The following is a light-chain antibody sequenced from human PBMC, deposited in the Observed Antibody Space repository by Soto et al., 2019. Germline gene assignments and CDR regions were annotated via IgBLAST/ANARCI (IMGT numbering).Light chain of an antibody. CDR2: EVT. CDR3: NSYTSTSSWV. Sequence: QSALTQPASVSGSPGQSITISCTGTSSDVGGYNYVSWYQQHPGKAPKLMIYEVTNRPSGVSNRFSGSKSGNTASLTISGLQAGAEADYYCNSYTSTSSWVFGGGTKLTVL. V-gene: IGLV2-14*01. CDR1: SSDVGGYNY. J-gene: IGLJ3*02.